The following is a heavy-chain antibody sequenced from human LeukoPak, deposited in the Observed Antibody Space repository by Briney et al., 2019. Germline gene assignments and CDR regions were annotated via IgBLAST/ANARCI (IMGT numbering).Heavy chain of an antibody. Sequence: GESLKISCQGSGYRFTSYWIGWVRQVPGQGLEWLGIIYPGDSNTRYSPSLQGQVTISADDSINTAYLQWRSLTASDTAIYYCARRKDWYFDLWGPGTLATVSS. CDR2: IYPGDSNT. J-gene: IGHJ2*01. V-gene: IGHV5-51*01. D-gene: IGHD1-14*01. CDR3: ARRKDWYFDL. CDR1: GYRFTSYW.